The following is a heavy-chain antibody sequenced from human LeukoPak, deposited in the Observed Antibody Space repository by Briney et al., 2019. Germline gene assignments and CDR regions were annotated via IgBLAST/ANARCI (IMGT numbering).Heavy chain of an antibody. CDR3: ARSASVLRYFDWDY. J-gene: IGHJ4*02. CDR1: GGSISSSSYY. V-gene: IGHV4-39*07. CDR2: IYYSGST. D-gene: IGHD3-9*01. Sequence: PSETLSLTCTVSGGSISSSSYYWGWIRQPPGKGLEWIGSIYYSGSTYYNPSLKSRVTISVDTSKNQFSLKLSSVTAADTAVYYCARSASVLRYFDWDYWGQGTLVTVSS.